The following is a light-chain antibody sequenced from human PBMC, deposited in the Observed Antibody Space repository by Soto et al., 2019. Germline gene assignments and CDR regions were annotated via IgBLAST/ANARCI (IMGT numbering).Light chain of an antibody. CDR3: QRYSSSSLT. Sequence: EIVLTQSPGTLSLSPGERATLSCRASQSVSSSYLAWYQQKPGQAPRLLIYGASSRATGIPDRFSGSGSGTDFTLTISRLEPEDFAVYYCQRYSSSSLTFGGGTKVEIK. CDR1: QSVSSSY. CDR2: GAS. J-gene: IGKJ4*01. V-gene: IGKV3-20*01.